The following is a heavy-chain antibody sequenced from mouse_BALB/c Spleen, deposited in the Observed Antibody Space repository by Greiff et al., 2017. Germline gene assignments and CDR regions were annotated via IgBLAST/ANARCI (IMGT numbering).Heavy chain of an antibody. Sequence: EVKLVESGGDLVKPGGSLELSCAASGFTFSSYGMSWVRQTPDKRLEWVATISSGGSYTYYPDSVKGRFTISRDNAKNTLYLQMSSLKSEDTAMYYCASPSSYDYDVAWFAYWGQGTLVTVSA. J-gene: IGHJ3*01. D-gene: IGHD2-4*01. V-gene: IGHV5-6*01. CDR2: ISSGGSYT. CDR1: GFTFSSYG. CDR3: ASPSSYDYDVAWFAY.